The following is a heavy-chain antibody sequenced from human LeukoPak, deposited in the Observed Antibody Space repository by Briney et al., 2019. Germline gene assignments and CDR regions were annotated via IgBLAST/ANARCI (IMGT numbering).Heavy chain of an antibody. J-gene: IGHJ4*02. CDR2: IRDGSNK. CDR1: GFTFSSYG. Sequence: GSLRPSCAASGFTFSSYGMNWVRQAPGKGLEWVAFIRDGSNKYYADSVKGRFTISRDNFKNTLYLQMNSLRVEDTAVYYCAKDWGVYFDYWGQGTLVTVSS. CDR3: AKDWGVYFDY. V-gene: IGHV3-30*02. D-gene: IGHD3-16*01.